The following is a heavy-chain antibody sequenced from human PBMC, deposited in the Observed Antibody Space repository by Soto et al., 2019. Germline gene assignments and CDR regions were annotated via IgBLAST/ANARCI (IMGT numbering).Heavy chain of an antibody. D-gene: IGHD2-2*01. Sequence: SETLSLTCTVSGGSISSGGYYWSWIRQHPGKGLEWIGYIYYSGSTYYNPSLKSRVTISVDTSKNQFSLKLSSVTAADTAVYYCARECLGYCSSTSCCDWGQGTLVTVSS. CDR3: ARECLGYCSSTSCCD. V-gene: IGHV4-31*03. J-gene: IGHJ4*02. CDR1: GGSISSGGYY. CDR2: IYYSGST.